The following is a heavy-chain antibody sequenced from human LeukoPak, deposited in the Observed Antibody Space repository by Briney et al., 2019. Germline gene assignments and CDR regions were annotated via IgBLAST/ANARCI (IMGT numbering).Heavy chain of an antibody. Sequence: GGSLRLSCAASGFTFSSYAMHWVRQAPGKGLEWVAVISYDGSNKYYADSVKGRFTISRDNSKNTLYLQMNSLRAEDTAVYYCARDSPPTVILAIGYMDVWGKGTTVTVSS. CDR1: GFTFSSYA. CDR2: ISYDGSNK. J-gene: IGHJ6*03. CDR3: ARDSPPTVILAIGYMDV. V-gene: IGHV3-30*01. D-gene: IGHD1-26*01.